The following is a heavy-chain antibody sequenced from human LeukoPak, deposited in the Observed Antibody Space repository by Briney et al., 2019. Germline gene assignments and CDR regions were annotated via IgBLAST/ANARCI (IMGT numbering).Heavy chain of an antibody. CDR1: GFTFSSYS. V-gene: IGHV3-48*02. CDR3: ARVSSWYGDYYFDY. J-gene: IGHJ4*02. CDR2: ISSSSSTI. Sequence: GGSLRLSCAASGFTFSSYSMNWVRQAPGKGLEWVSYISSSSSTIYYADSVKGRFTISRDNAKNSLYLQMNSLRDEDTAVYYCARVSSWYGDYYFDYWGQGTLVTVSS. D-gene: IGHD6-13*01.